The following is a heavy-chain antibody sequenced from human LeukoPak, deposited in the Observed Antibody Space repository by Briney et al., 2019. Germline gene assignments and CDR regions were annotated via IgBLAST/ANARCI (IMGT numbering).Heavy chain of an antibody. J-gene: IGHJ4*02. CDR1: GFIFSDYW. Sequence: GGSLRLSCAASGFIFSDYWMSWVRQAPGKGLEWVANIKEDGSEKYYIDSVKGRLTISSDNAKRSVFLQMNSLRVEDMAVYYCARVEGRNSCPDYWGQGTLVTVSS. CDR2: IKEDGSEK. D-gene: IGHD2-2*01. CDR3: ARVEGRNSCPDY. V-gene: IGHV3-7*01.